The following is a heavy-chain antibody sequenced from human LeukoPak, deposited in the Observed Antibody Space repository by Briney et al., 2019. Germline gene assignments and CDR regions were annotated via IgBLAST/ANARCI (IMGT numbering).Heavy chain of an antibody. D-gene: IGHD2-21*02. CDR3: ATPGAYCGGDCYWGPFDY. J-gene: IGHJ4*02. V-gene: IGHV1-69*13. CDR2: IIPIFGTA. Sequence: ASVKNSCKASGDTFSSYAISWVREAPGQGLEWMGGIIPIFGTANYAQKFQGRVTITADESTSTAYMELSSLRSEDTAVYYCATPGAYCGGDCYWGPFDYWGQGTLVTVSS. CDR1: GDTFSSYA.